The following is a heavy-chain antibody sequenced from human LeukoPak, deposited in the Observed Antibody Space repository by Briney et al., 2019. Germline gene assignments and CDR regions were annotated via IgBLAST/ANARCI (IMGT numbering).Heavy chain of an antibody. CDR3: AKDPYGSGSYWIDY. D-gene: IGHD3-10*01. J-gene: IGHJ4*02. CDR1: GFTLSSYG. CDR2: ISYDGSNK. V-gene: IGHV3-30*18. Sequence: GGSLRLSCAASGFTLSSYGMNWVRQAPGKGLEWVAVISYDGSNKHYADSVKGRFTISRDNSKNTLYLQMNSLRAEDTAVYYCAKDPYGSGSYWIDYWGQGTLVTVSS.